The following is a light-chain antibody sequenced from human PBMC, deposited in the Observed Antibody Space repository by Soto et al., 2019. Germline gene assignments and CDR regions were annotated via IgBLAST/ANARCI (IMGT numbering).Light chain of an antibody. J-gene: IGLJ1*01. CDR2: DVY. Sequence: QSVLTQPASVSGSSGQSITLSCTGPSGDVGGHNAVSWYQQHPGKAPKLLIYDVYNRPSGASNRFSGSKSGNTASLTISGLQAEDEADDYCSSYKRSGAYVFGTGTKVTVL. CDR1: SGDVGGHNA. V-gene: IGLV2-14*03. CDR3: SSYKRSGAYV.